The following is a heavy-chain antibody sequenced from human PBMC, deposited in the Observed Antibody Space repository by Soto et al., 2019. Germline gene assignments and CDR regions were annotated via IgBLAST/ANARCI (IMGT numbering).Heavy chain of an antibody. V-gene: IGHV3-30*18. D-gene: IGHD2-15*01. CDR1: VFTFSNYD. Sequence: QVQLVESGGGVVQPGTSLRLSCADSVFTFSNYDMHWVRQAPGKGLEWVAVTSYDGTNKYYADSVKGRFTISRDNSKSTLFLQMNSLRTEDTAVYYCAKDHLVIPATFESLQHWGQGTLVTVSS. CDR3: AKDHLVIPATFESLQH. J-gene: IGHJ1*01. CDR2: TSYDGTNK.